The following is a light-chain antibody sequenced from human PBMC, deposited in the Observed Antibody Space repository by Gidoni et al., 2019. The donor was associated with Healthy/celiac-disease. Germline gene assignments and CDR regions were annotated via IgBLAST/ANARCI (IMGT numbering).Light chain of an antibody. CDR1: QSVSSSY. J-gene: IGKJ1*01. CDR3: QQYGSSPRT. V-gene: IGKV3-20*01. CDR2: GAS. Sequence: PGERATLSCRASQSVSSSYLAWYQQKPGQAPRLLIYGASSRATGIPDRFSGSGSGTDFTLTISRLEPEDFAVYYCQQYGSSPRTFGQGTKVEIK.